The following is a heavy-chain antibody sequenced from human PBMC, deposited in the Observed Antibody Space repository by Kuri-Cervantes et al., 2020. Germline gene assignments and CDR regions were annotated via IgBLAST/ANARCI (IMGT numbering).Heavy chain of an antibody. Sequence: ASVKVSCKASGYTFTSYYMHWVRQAPGQGLEWMGIINPNGGSTSYAQKFQGRVTMTTDTSTSTAYMELRSLRSDDTAVYYCAIPAGYSSSWDHSDYWGQGTLVTVSS. D-gene: IGHD6-13*01. CDR3: AIPAGYSSSWDHSDY. V-gene: IGHV1-46*01. CDR1: GYTFTSYY. J-gene: IGHJ4*02. CDR2: INPNGGST.